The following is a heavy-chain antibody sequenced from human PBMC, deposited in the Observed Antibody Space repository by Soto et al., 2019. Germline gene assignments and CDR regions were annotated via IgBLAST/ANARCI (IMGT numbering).Heavy chain of an antibody. CDR2: IYYSGST. CDR3: ARGEPGIAVAGP. J-gene: IGHJ5*02. CDR1: GGSVSSGSYY. V-gene: IGHV4-61*01. D-gene: IGHD6-19*01. Sequence: QVQLQESGPGLVKPSETLSLTCTVSGGSVSSGSYYWSWIRQPPGKGLEWIGYIYYSGSTNYNPSLKSRVTISVDTSKNQFSLKLSSVTAADTAVYYCARGEPGIAVAGPWGQGTLVPVSS.